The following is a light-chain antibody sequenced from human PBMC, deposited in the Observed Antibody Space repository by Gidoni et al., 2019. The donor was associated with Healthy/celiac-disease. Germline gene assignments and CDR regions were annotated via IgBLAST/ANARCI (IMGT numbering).Light chain of an antibody. CDR3: QQLNSYPLT. V-gene: IGKV1-9*01. J-gene: IGKJ4*01. CDR1: QGISSY. CDR2: AAS. Sequence: LQLSPPPSFLSASVGDRLTMTCRASQGISSYLAWYQQKPGKAPKLLIYAASTLQSGVPSRFTGSGSGTEFTLTISSLQPEDFATYYCQQLNSYPLTFXGXTKVEIK.